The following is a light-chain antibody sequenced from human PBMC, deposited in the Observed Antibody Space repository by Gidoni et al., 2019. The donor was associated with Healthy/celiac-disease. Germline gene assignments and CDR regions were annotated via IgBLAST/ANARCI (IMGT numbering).Light chain of an antibody. CDR3: QQLNSYPWT. Sequence: TQSPSSLSASVGDRVTITCRASQGISSYLAWYQQKPGKAPKLLIYAASTLQIGVPSRFSGSGSGTDFTLTSSSLQPEDFATYYCQQLNSYPWTFXQXTKVEIK. J-gene: IGKJ1*01. V-gene: IGKV1-9*01. CDR1: QGISSY. CDR2: AAS.